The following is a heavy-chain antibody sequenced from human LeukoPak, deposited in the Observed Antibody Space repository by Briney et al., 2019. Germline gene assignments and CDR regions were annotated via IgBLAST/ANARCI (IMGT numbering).Heavy chain of an antibody. J-gene: IGHJ4*02. CDR3: ARQSLRFGEYTYDY. D-gene: IGHD3-10*01. Sequence: GESLKISCKGSGYSFTNYWIGWVRQMPGKGLEWMGVIYPGDSDTRYSPSFQGQVTISVDKSISTAYLHWSSLKASDTAMYYCARQSLRFGEYTYDYWGQGTLVTVSS. CDR2: IYPGDSDT. CDR1: GYSFTNYW. V-gene: IGHV5-51*01.